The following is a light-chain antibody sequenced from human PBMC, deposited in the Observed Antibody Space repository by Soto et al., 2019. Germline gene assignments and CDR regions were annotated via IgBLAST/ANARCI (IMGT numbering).Light chain of an antibody. CDR2: AAS. CDR1: QSISTH. Sequence: DIQMTQSPSSLSSSVGDRLTITCRASQSISTHLSWYKQKPGKAPKLLIYAASSLQSWVPSRFTGSGSGTDFTLTISSLQPEDFATYYCQQSYTSWWTFGQGTKVDIK. V-gene: IGKV1-39*01. J-gene: IGKJ1*01. CDR3: QQSYTSWWT.